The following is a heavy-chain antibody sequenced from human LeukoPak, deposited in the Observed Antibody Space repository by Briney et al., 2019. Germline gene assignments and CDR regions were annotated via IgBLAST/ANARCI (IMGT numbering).Heavy chain of an antibody. CDR3: ASPLYGDYHILGY. J-gene: IGHJ4*02. CDR2: IYPGDSDT. Sequence: GESLTISCKGSGYSFTTYWTGWVRQMTRQGLDWMGIIYPGDSDTRYSPSFQGQVTISADKSISTAYLQWSSLKASDTAMYYCASPLYGDYHILGYWGQGTLVTVSS. V-gene: IGHV5-51*01. D-gene: IGHD4-17*01. CDR1: GYSFTTYW.